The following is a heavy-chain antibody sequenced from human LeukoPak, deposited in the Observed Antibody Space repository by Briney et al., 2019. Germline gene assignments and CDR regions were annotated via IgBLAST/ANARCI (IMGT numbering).Heavy chain of an antibody. CDR3: AKMNYYDSSGNIDY. Sequence: GGSLRLSCAASGFTFSSYAMSWVRQAPGKGLEWVSAISGSGGSTYYADSVKGRFTIPRDNSKNTLYLQMNSLRAEDTAVYYCAKMNYYDSSGNIDYWGQGTLVTVSS. J-gene: IGHJ4*02. CDR2: ISGSGGST. D-gene: IGHD3-22*01. CDR1: GFTFSSYA. V-gene: IGHV3-23*01.